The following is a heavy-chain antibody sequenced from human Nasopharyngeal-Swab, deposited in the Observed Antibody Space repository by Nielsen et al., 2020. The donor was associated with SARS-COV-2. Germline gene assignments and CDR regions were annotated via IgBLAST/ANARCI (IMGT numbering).Heavy chain of an antibody. Sequence: ASVKVSCKASGYTFTNYAIHWVRQAPGQRLEWMGWINAGNGKTKSSQKLQGRVTITRDTSASTAYMELSSLRSEDTAVYYCLWSPTGDLTWYFDLWGRGTLVTVSS. CDR1: GYTFTNYA. J-gene: IGHJ2*01. D-gene: IGHD7-27*01. CDR2: INAGNGKT. V-gene: IGHV1-3*01. CDR3: LWSPTGDLTWYFDL.